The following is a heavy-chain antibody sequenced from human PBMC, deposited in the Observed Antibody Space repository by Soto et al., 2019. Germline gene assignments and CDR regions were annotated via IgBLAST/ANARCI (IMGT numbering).Heavy chain of an antibody. CDR2: TIPIFGTA. D-gene: IGHD3-22*01. Sequence: QVQLVQSGAEVKKPGSSVKVSCKASGGTFSSYAISWVRQAPGQGLEWMGETIPIFGTANYAQKFQGRVTIPADESTSTAYMELSSLRSEDTAVYYCARDRGPSSGYYPYWFDPWGQGTLVTVSS. CDR1: GGTFSSYA. V-gene: IGHV1-69*12. CDR3: ARDRGPSSGYYPYWFDP. J-gene: IGHJ5*02.